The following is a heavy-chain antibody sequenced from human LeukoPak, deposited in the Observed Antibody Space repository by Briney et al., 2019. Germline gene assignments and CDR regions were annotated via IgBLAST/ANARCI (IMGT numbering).Heavy chain of an antibody. V-gene: IGHV3-23*01. D-gene: IGHD6-6*01. CDR3: AKDRSSSFSGFLEY. CDR1: GFTFSSYV. J-gene: IGHJ4*02. Sequence: GGSLRLSCAASGFTFSSYVMSWVRQAPGKGLEWVSAISGSGGTTYYADSVKGRFTISRDNSKNTLYLQMDSLRAEDTAVYYCAKDRSSSFSGFLEYWGQGTLVTVSS. CDR2: ISGSGGTT.